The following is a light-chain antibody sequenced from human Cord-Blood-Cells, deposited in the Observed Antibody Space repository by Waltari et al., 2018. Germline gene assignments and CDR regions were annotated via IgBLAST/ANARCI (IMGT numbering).Light chain of an antibody. J-gene: IGKJ2*01. CDR2: AAS. V-gene: IGKV1-39*01. CDR3: QQSYSTPYT. Sequence: DIQMTQSPSSLSDSVGDRVTITSRASQSISSYLNWYQQKPGKAPKLLIYAASSFQSGVPSRFSGSGSGTDFTLTISSLQPEDFATYYCQQSYSTPYTFGQGTKLEIK. CDR1: QSISSY.